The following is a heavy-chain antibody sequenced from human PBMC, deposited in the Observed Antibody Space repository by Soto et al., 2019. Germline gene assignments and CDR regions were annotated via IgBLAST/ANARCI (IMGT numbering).Heavy chain of an antibody. CDR2: IGTGGDT. D-gene: IGHD3-9*01. V-gene: IGHV3-13*01. CDR1: GFAFSSYV. J-gene: IGHJ3*02. CDR3: ARVSYGDYYDILTGYFIMSSPWVFDS. Sequence: HPGGSLRLSCAASGFAFSSYVLHWVRRAPGKGPEWVSAIGTGGDTYYADSVMGLFTISRDNAKKSLYLQMNSLIAEDMAVYYCARVSYGDYYDILTGYFIMSSPWVFDSWGQGTMVPISS.